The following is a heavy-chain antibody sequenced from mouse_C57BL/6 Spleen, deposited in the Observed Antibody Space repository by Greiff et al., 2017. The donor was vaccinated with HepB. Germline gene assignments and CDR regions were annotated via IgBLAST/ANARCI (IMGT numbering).Heavy chain of an antibody. Sequence: EVQRVESGGGLVKPGGSLKLSCAASGFTFSSYAMSWVRQTPEKRLEWVATISDGGSYTYYPDNVKGRFTISRDNAKNNLYLQMSHLKSEDTAMYYCARENFGTGPYFDVWGTGTTVTVSS. CDR2: ISDGGSYT. J-gene: IGHJ1*03. CDR3: ARENFGTGPYFDV. CDR1: GFTFSSYA. V-gene: IGHV5-4*01. D-gene: IGHD2-1*01.